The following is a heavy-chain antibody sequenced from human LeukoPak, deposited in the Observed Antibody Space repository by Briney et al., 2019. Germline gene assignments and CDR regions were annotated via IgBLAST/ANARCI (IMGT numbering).Heavy chain of an antibody. Sequence: GGSLRLSCAAPGFTFSSYSMNWVRQAPGKGLEWVSSISSSSSYIYYADSVKGRFTIPREDSKNTLYLQMNSLKTEDTAVYYCTTDKELSPDYWGQGTPVTVSS. D-gene: IGHD1-7*01. CDR1: GFTFSSYS. CDR3: TTDKELSPDY. J-gene: IGHJ4*02. V-gene: IGHV3-21*03. CDR2: ISSSSSYI.